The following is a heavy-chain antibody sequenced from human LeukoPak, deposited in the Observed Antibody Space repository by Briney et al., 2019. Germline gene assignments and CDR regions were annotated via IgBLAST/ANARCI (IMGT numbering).Heavy chain of an antibody. V-gene: IGHV3-23*01. CDR1: GFTFSSHG. J-gene: IGHJ1*01. CDR3: AKDDAWGRYTH. CDR2: ISPSGGIT. Sequence: GGSLRLSCGASGFTFSSHGMNWVRQAPGKGLEWVSGISPSGGITYYTDSVMGRFTISRDNSKNTVSLQMTSLRGEDTAVYYCAKDDAWGRYTHWGQGTLVTVSS. D-gene: IGHD3-16*01.